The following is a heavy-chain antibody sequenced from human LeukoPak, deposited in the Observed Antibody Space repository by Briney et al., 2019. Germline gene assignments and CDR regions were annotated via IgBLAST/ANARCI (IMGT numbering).Heavy chain of an antibody. V-gene: IGHV4-59*01. CDR3: ARAGIAVAGRAFDI. CDR1: GGSISSYY. Sequence: PSETLSLTCTVSGGSISSYYWSWIRQPPGKGLEWIGYIYHSGSTNYNPSLKSRVTISVDTSKNQFSLKLSSVTAADTAVYYCARAGIAVAGRAFDIWGQGTMVTVSS. D-gene: IGHD6-19*01. J-gene: IGHJ3*02. CDR2: IYHSGST.